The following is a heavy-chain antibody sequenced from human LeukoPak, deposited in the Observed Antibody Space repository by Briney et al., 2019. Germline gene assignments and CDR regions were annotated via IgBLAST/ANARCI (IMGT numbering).Heavy chain of an antibody. CDR3: AGYDSSGYYYN. J-gene: IGHJ4*02. V-gene: IGHV3-53*01. D-gene: IGHD3-22*01. CDR2: IYSGGST. Sequence: GGSLRLSCAASGFTVSSNYMSWVRQAPGKGLEWVSVIYSGGSTYYADSVKGRFTISRDNSKNTLYLQMNSLRAEDTAVCYCAGYDSSGYYYNWGQGTLVTVSS. CDR1: GFTVSSNY.